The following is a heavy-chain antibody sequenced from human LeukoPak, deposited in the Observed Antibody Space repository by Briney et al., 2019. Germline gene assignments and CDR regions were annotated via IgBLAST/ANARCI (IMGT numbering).Heavy chain of an antibody. V-gene: IGHV3-13*01. Sequence: GGSLRLSCRVSGFTFSSYDMHWVRQATGKGLEWVSAIGTAGDTYYPGSVKGRFTISRENAKNSLYLQMNSLRAGDTAVYYCARRGLGYYYMDVWGKGTTVTVSS. CDR3: ARRGLGYYYMDV. D-gene: IGHD3-16*01. J-gene: IGHJ6*03. CDR2: IGTAGDT. CDR1: GFTFSSYD.